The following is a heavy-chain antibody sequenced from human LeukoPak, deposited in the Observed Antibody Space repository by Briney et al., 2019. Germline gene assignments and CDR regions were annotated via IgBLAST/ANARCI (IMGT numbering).Heavy chain of an antibody. CDR3: ARGRKDYYDSSGYHFDY. CDR1: GGSFSGYY. D-gene: IGHD3-22*01. V-gene: IGHV4-34*01. Sequence: SETLSLTCAVYGGSFSGYYWSWIRQPPGKGLEWIGEINHSGSTNYNPSPKSRVTISVDTSKNQFSLKLSSVTAADTAVYYCARGRKDYYDSSGYHFDYWGQGTLVTVSS. CDR2: INHSGST. J-gene: IGHJ4*02.